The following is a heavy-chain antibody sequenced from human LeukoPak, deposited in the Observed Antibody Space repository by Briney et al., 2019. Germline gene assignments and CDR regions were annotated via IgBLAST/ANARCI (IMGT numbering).Heavy chain of an antibody. CDR3: ARDIGGIVDTAMAFDY. D-gene: IGHD5-18*01. CDR2: VHYSGNT. J-gene: IGHJ4*02. CDR1: GDSISSYY. V-gene: IGHV4-59*01. Sequence: SSETLSLTCTVSGDSISSYYWSWIRQPPEKGLEWIGYVHYSGNTNYNPSLKSRVTISVDTSKKQFSLKLSSVTAADTAVYYCARDIGGIVDTAMAFDYWGQGTLVTVSS.